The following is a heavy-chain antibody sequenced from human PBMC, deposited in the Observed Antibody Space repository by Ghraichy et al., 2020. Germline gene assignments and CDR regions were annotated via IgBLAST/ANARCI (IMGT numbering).Heavy chain of an antibody. J-gene: IGHJ3*01. V-gene: IGHV3-23*01. CDR2: QSDDTYSI. CDR1: GFTFDICA. CDR3: AKGYDGRYSYLDPGFHF. D-gene: IGHD3-16*01. Sequence: GGSLRLSCAASGFTFDICAMSWVRQSPGKGLEWVSTQSDDTYSIYYADSVKGRFTISRDNSRNTLYLQMDSLGAEDTAVYYCAKGYDGRYSYLDPGFHFWGQGTTVTVSS.